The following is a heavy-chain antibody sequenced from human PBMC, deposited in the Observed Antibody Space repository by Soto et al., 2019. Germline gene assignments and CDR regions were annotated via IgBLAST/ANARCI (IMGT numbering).Heavy chain of an antibody. CDR1: GFTFSNAW. Sequence: EVQLVESGGGLVKPGGSLRLSCAASGFTFSNAWMSWVRQAPGKGLEWLGRIKKETDGGTADYAAPVKGRFTISRDDSKKTLYLQMNSLQTEDTAVYYCRTPWLYWGQGTLVTVSS. D-gene: IGHD6-19*01. CDR2: IKKETDGGTA. J-gene: IGHJ4*02. CDR3: RTPWLY. V-gene: IGHV3-15*01.